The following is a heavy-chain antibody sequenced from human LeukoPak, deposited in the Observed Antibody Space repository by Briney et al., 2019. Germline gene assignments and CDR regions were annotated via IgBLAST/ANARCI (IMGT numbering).Heavy chain of an antibody. CDR3: ARHELGMANFDY. V-gene: IGHV4-34*01. J-gene: IGHJ4*02. D-gene: IGHD7-27*01. CDR1: GGSFCGYY. Sequence: SETLSLTCAAYGGSFCGYYWSWIRQPPGKGLEWIGEINHSGSTNYNPSLKSRVTISVDTSKNQFSLKLSSVTAADTAVYYCARHELGMANFDYWGQGTLVAVSS. CDR2: INHSGST.